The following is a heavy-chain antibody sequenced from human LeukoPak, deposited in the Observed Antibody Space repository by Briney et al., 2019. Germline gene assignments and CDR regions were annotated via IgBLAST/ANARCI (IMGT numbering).Heavy chain of an antibody. CDR1: GGSISSGSYY. Sequence: KPSETLSLTCTVSGGSISSGSYYWGWIRQPPGKGLEWIGSIYYSGSTYYNPSLKSRVTISVDTSKNQFSLKLSSVTAADTAVYYCARHFEWSLDYWGQGTLVTVSS. V-gene: IGHV4-39*01. CDR3: ARHFEWSLDY. J-gene: IGHJ4*02. CDR2: IYYSGST. D-gene: IGHD3-9*01.